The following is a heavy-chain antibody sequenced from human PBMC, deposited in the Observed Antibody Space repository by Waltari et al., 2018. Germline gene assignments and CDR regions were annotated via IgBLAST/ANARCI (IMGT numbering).Heavy chain of an antibody. CDR1: GFTLTSNA. CDR2: VGASGGST. Sequence: EVQLLESGGGLVQPGESLRLSCAASGFTLTSNAMTWVRQAAGRGWGGVSVVGASGGSTFYADSVKVRFTISRDTSKNMLFLQMNNLRAEDTAVYYCAKDRADTTEGKIDYWGQGTLVTVSS. J-gene: IGHJ4*02. D-gene: IGHD1-1*01. V-gene: IGHV3-23*01. CDR3: AKDRADTTEGKIDY.